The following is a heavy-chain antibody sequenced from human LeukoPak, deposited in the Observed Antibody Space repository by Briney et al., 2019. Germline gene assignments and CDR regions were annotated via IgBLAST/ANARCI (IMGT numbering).Heavy chain of an antibody. J-gene: IGHJ3*02. D-gene: IGHD2-2*01. CDR3: ASGVPAAMVAFDI. Sequence: GGSLRLSCAASGFTFSSYAMSWVRQAPGRGLEWVSAISGSGGSTYYADSVKGRFTISRDNSKNTLYLQMNSLRAEDTAVYYCASGVPAAMVAFDIWGQGTMVTVSS. CDR2: ISGSGGST. CDR1: GFTFSSYA. V-gene: IGHV3-23*01.